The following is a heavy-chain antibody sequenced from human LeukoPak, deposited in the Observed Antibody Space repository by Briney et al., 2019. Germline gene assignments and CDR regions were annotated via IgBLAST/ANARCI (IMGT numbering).Heavy chain of an antibody. V-gene: IGHV3-23*05. D-gene: IGHD1-26*01. CDR2: VNNKGNNK. CDR3: AKDVRGGPILGAGSVDF. CDR1: RFTFSRYA. Sequence: GGSLRLSCAATRFTFSRYAMSWVRQAPGKGLEWVSAVNNKGNNKYYADSVKGRFTVSRDNSKNTLYLQMDSLRAEDTAVYYCAKDVRGGPILGAGSVDFWGQGTLVTVSS. J-gene: IGHJ4*02.